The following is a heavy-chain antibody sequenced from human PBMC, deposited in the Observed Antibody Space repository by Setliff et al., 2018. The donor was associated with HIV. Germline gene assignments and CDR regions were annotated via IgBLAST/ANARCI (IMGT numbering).Heavy chain of an antibody. J-gene: IGHJ6*03. V-gene: IGHV1-69*02. CDR1: GSTFNSHT. CDR3: VRGVQSPPHYSYYYMDV. Sequence: ASVKVSCKASGSTFNSHTINWVRQAPGQGLDWMGRIIPILGVANYAQRFQGKVTITADKSTSTAYMELTSLRFDDTAMYYCVRGVQSPPHYSYYYMDVWGEGTMVTVSS. CDR2: IIPILGVA. D-gene: IGHD3-3*01.